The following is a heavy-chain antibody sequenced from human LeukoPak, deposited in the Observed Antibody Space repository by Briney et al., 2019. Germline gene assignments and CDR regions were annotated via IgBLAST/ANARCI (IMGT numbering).Heavy chain of an antibody. CDR2: ITPDGDGS. Sequence: PGGSLRLSCAASGFTLNGYWMHWVRQAPGKGLEWVSRITPDGDGSTYAASVRGRFTISRDNAKDTVYLQMSNLRAEDTALYYCARDPNNYDSHLGQGTLVTVSS. D-gene: IGHD3-22*01. CDR3: ARDPNNYDSH. CDR1: GFTLNGYW. V-gene: IGHV3-74*01. J-gene: IGHJ4*02.